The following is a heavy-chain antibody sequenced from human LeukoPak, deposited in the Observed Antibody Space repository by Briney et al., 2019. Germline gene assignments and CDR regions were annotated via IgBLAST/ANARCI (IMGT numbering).Heavy chain of an antibody. CDR1: GGSISSYH. CDR2: IYTSGST. CDR3: AGGITFGGVITSPLDAFDI. V-gene: IGHV4-4*07. Sequence: SETLSLTCTVSGGSISSYHWSWIRQPAGKGLEWIGRIYTSGSTNYNPSLKSRVTMSVDTSKNQFSLKLSSVTAADTAVYYCAGGITFGGVITSPLDAFDIWGQGTMVTVSS. D-gene: IGHD3-16*02. J-gene: IGHJ3*02.